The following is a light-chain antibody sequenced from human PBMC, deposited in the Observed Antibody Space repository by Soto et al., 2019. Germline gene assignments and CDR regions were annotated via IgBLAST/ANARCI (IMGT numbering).Light chain of an antibody. V-gene: IGLV2-14*01. CDR2: EVS. CDR3: STYTTSSTHWV. J-gene: IGLJ3*02. Sequence: QSALTQPASVSGSPGQSITISCTGTSSDVGGYNYVSWYQQHPGKAPKLMIYEVSNRHSGVSNRFSGSKSGNTASLTISGLQAEDEADYYCSTYTTSSTHWVFGGGTKLTVL. CDR1: SSDVGGYNY.